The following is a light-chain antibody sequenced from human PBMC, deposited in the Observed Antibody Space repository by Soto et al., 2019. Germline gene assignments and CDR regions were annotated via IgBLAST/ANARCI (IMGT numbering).Light chain of an antibody. Sequence: AIRMTQSPSSFSASTGDRVTITCRASQGISSYLAWYQQKPGKAPKLLIYAASTLQSGVPSRFSGSGSGTDFTLTISCLQSEDFATYYCQKYYSYPITFGKGTRLEIK. V-gene: IGKV1-8*01. J-gene: IGKJ5*01. CDR3: QKYYSYPIT. CDR1: QGISSY. CDR2: AAS.